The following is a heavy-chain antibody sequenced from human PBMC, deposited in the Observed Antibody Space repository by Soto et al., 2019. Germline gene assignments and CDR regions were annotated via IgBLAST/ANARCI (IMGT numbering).Heavy chain of an antibody. Sequence: WWSLRLSCSASVFTFSSYAMSWVRQAPGKGLEWVSAISGSGGSTYYADSVKGRFTISRDNSKNTLYLQMNSLRAEDTAVYYCAKDRHIAAAGTSWFDPWGQGTLVTVSS. CDR2: ISGSGGST. CDR3: AKDRHIAAAGTSWFDP. V-gene: IGHV3-23*01. D-gene: IGHD6-13*01. CDR1: VFTFSSYA. J-gene: IGHJ5*02.